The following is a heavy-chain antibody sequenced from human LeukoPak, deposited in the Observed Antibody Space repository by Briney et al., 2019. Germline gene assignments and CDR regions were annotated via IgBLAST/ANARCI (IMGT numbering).Heavy chain of an antibody. V-gene: IGHV4-59*06. J-gene: IGHJ4*02. Sequence: PSETLSLTCTVSGGSISSYYWSWIRQPPGKGLEWIGYIYYSGSTYYNPSLKSRVTISVDTSKNQFSLKLSSVTAADTAVYYCARLLATRGYPILYYFDYWGQGTLVTVSS. CDR2: IYYSGST. CDR1: GGSISSYY. D-gene: IGHD5-18*01. CDR3: ARLLATRGYPILYYFDY.